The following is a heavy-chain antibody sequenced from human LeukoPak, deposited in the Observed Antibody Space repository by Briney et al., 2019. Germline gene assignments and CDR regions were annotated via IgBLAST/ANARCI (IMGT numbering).Heavy chain of an antibody. D-gene: IGHD3-22*01. CDR2: IYTSGST. CDR1: GGSISSYY. J-gene: IGHJ3*02. CDR3: ARDYYDSSGYYYVVAFDI. V-gene: IGHV4-4*07. Sequence: PSETLSLTCTVSGGSISSYYWSWIRQPAGKGLEWIGRIYTSGSTNYNPSLKSRVTMSVDTSKNQFSLKLSSVTAADTAVYYCARDYYDSSGYYYVVAFDIWGQGTMVTVSS.